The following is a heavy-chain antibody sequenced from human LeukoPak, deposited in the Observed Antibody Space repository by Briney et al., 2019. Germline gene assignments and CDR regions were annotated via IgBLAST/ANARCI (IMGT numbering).Heavy chain of an antibody. CDR1: GFTFSSYA. D-gene: IGHD6-13*01. Sequence: GGSLRLSCAASGFTFSSYAMSWVRQAPGKGLEWVSTIGDNGDSTYYADSVKGRFTISRDNAKKSLYLQMNSLRAEDTAVYYCARAIGAADSYWGQGTLVTVSS. CDR2: IGDNGDST. J-gene: IGHJ4*02. CDR3: ARAIGAADSY. V-gene: IGHV3-23*01.